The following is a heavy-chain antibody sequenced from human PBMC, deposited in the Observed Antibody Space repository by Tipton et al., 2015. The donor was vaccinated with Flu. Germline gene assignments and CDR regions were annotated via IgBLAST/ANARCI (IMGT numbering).Heavy chain of an antibody. J-gene: IGHJ4*02. CDR2: IYPSGTT. Sequence: TLSLTCTVSSGSIRSTNYFCAWIRQPPGKRLELIGSIYPSGTTYYNPSLKSRISISGDTSKNQFSLRLSSVTAADTAVYYCARGPTRGGSPYFFDSWGQGALVTVSS. D-gene: IGHD6-6*01. V-gene: IGHV4-39*07. CDR3: ARGPTRGGSPYFFDS. CDR1: SGSIRSTNYF.